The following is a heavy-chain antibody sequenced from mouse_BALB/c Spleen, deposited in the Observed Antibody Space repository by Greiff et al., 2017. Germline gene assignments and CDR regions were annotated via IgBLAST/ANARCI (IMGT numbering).Heavy chain of an antibody. J-gene: IGHJ4*01. CDR3: ARLYGSSNYAMDY. Sequence: EVQLVESGGGLVKPGGSLKLSCAASGFTFSSYAMSWVRQSPEKRLEWVAEISSGGSYTYYPDTVTGRFTISRDNAKNTLYLEMSSLRSEDTAMYYCARLYGSSNYAMDYWGQGTSVTVSS. CDR1: GFTFSSYA. V-gene: IGHV5-9-4*01. CDR2: ISSGGSYT. D-gene: IGHD1-1*01.